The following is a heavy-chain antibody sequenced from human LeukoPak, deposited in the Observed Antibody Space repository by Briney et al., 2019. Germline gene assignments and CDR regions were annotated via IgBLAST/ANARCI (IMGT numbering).Heavy chain of an antibody. Sequence: GGSLRLSCAASGFTFSSYCMGWVRQAPGKGLEWVADIKKDESDKYYVDAVKGRFTISRDNAKNSLYLQMNSLRGEDTAVYYCATCEWPQSRKYWGQGTLVTVSS. CDR2: IKKDESDK. CDR3: ATCEWPQSRKY. CDR1: GFTFSSYC. V-gene: IGHV3-7*01. J-gene: IGHJ4*02. D-gene: IGHD3-3*01.